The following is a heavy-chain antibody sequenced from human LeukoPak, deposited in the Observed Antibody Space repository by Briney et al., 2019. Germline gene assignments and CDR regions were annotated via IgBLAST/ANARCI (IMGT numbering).Heavy chain of an antibody. V-gene: IGHV4-39*01. CDR3: XRRAMVRGGTYFDY. J-gene: IGHJ4*02. D-gene: IGHD3-10*01. Sequence: PSETLSLTCTVSXGXXXXXXXXXGXXXXPXXXGXEXXGXXXYXGXTYYHXSIKSRVTISVDTSKTQFSLKLSSVTAADTAVYYCXRRAMVRGGTYFDYWGQGTLVTVSS. CDR1: XGXXXXXXXX. CDR2: XXYXGXT.